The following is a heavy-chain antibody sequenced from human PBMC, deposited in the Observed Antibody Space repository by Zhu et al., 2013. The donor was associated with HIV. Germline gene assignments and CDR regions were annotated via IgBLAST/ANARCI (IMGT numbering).Heavy chain of an antibody. D-gene: IGHD3-22*01. J-gene: IGHJ3*02. CDR1: GGSISSSNW. Sequence: VQLQESGPGLVKPSGTLSLTCAVSGGSISSSNWWSWVRQPPGKGLEWIGEIYHSGSTNYNPSLKSRVTISVDKSKNQFSLKLSSVTAAGTAVYYCARDPSPPPGYIDSSGRLGVAFDIWGQGTMVTVSS. CDR2: IYHSGST. V-gene: IGHV4-4*02. CDR3: ARDPSPPPGYIDSSGRLGVAFDI.